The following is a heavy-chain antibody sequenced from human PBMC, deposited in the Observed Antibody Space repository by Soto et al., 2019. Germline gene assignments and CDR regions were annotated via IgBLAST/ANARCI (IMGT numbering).Heavy chain of an antibody. Sequence: PSETLSLTCTVSGGSISSYYWSWIRQPPGKGLEWIGYIYYSGSTNYNPSLKSRVTISVDTSKNQFSLKLSSVTAADTAVYYCARVADHMVRGVIIPYYYMDVWGKGTTVTV. CDR1: GGSISSYY. J-gene: IGHJ6*03. D-gene: IGHD3-10*01. CDR2: IYYSGST. CDR3: ARVADHMVRGVIIPYYYMDV. V-gene: IGHV4-59*01.